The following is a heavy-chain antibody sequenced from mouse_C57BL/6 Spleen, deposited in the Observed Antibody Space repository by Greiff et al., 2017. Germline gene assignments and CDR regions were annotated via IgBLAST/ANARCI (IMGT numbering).Heavy chain of an antibody. CDR2: IDPETGGT. J-gene: IGHJ3*01. CDR1: GYTFTDYE. CDR3: THYDGYYVAD. D-gene: IGHD2-3*01. V-gene: IGHV1-15*01. Sequence: QVQLKQSGAELVRPGASVTLSCKASGYTFTDYEMHWVKQTPVHGLEWIGAIDPETGGTAYNQKFKGKAILTADKSSSTAYMELRSLTSEDSAVYYCTHYDGYYVADWGQGTLVTVSA.